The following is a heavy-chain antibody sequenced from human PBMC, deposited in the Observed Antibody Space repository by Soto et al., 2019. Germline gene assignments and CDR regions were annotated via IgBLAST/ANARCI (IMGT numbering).Heavy chain of an antibody. J-gene: IGHJ5*02. CDR1: GRSIRSYD. Sequence: PSATLSLTCSVSGRSIRSYDWSWIRPPAGKGLEWIGRIYTSGSTNYNPSLKSRVTMSVNTSKNHFSLTLSSMTAADTAAYYAARDRIAAAGTLDNWFDPFGQGTLVTVSS. CDR3: ARDRIAAAGTLDNWFDP. V-gene: IGHV4-4*07. D-gene: IGHD6-13*01. CDR2: IYTSGST.